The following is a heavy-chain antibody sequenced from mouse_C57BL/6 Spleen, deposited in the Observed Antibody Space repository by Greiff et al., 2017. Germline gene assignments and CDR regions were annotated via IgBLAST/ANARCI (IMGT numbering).Heavy chain of an antibody. CDR1: GYTFTSYW. D-gene: IGHD2-3*01. V-gene: IGHV1-69*01. CDR3: ARYDGYYPFAY. CDR2: IDPSDSYT. J-gene: IGHJ3*01. Sequence: VQLQQPGAELVMPGASVKLSCKASGYTFTSYWMHWVKQRPGQGLEWIGAIDPSDSYTNYNQKFKGKSTLTVDKSSSTACMQLSSLTSEDSAVYYCARYDGYYPFAYWGQGTLVTVSA.